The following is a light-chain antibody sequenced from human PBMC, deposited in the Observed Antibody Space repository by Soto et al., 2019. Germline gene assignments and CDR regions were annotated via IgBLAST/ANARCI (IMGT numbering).Light chain of an antibody. V-gene: IGKV3-11*01. CDR3: QQRLNWPPG. CDR1: QSVTNY. J-gene: IGKJ1*01. Sequence: EIFLTQSPDTLSLSPGERATLSCRASQSVTNYIAWYQQRPGQAPRLLIYDASNRATGAPARFSGSGSGTDFTLTISDLEPADFGLYYCQQRLNWPPGFGQGTKVDI. CDR2: DAS.